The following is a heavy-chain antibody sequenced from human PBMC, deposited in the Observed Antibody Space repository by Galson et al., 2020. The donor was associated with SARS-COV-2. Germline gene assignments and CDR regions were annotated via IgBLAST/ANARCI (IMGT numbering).Heavy chain of an antibody. Sequence: GGSLRLSCAASGFNFDDYGMTWVRQGPGKGLEWVSDINWNGGRTNYADSVKGRFTISRDNAKNSLFLEMNNLRGDDTAVYFCAREWDYTRLSSSYAMDVWGQGTPVTVSS. V-gene: IGHV3-20*04. CDR2: INWNGGRT. D-gene: IGHD4-4*01. CDR1: GFNFDDYG. J-gene: IGHJ6*02. CDR3: AREWDYTRLSSSYAMDV.